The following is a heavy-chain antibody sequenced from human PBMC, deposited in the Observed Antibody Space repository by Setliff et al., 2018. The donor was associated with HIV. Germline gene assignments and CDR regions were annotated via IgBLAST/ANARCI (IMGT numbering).Heavy chain of an antibody. V-gene: IGHV4-59*01. D-gene: IGHD3-22*01. CDR1: GGSISSYY. Sequence: PSEILSLTCTVSGGSISSYYWSWIRQPPGKGLEWIGYIYYSGSTNYNPSLKSRVTISVDTSKNQFSLKLNSVTAADTAVYYCAREDYYDQKGAFDIWGQGTMVTVSS. CDR3: AREDYYDQKGAFDI. J-gene: IGHJ3*02. CDR2: IYYSGST.